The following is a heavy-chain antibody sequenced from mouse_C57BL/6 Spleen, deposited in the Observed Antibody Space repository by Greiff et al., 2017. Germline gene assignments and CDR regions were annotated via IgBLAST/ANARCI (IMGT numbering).Heavy chain of an antibody. CDR1: GYAFSSSR. Sequence: VQLQQSGPELVKPGASVKISCKASGYAFSSSRMNWVKQRPGKGLEWIGRIYPGDGDTNYNGKFKGKATLTADKSSSTAYMQLSSLTSEDSAVYFCARGATVRYFDVWGTGTTVTVSS. CDR3: ARGATVRYFDV. D-gene: IGHD1-1*01. V-gene: IGHV1-82*01. J-gene: IGHJ1*03. CDR2: IYPGDGDT.